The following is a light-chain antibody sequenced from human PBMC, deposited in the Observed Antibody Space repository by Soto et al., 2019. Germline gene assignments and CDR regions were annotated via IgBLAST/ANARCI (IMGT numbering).Light chain of an antibody. CDR2: DAS. V-gene: IGKV3D-15*01. Sequence: EVMMTQSPATLSVSPGDRATLSCRASQSVGNDLAWYQQKPGQAPRLLIYDASTRATGIPARFSGSGSGTEFTLTISSLLSEDFAVYSCQQYNNWPLTFGGGTKV. J-gene: IGKJ4*01. CDR1: QSVGND. CDR3: QQYNNWPLT.